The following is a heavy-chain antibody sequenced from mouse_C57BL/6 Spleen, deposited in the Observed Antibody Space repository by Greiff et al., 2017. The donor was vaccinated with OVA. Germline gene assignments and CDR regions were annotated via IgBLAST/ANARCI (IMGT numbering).Heavy chain of an antibody. CDR1: GYTFTSYW. D-gene: IGHD2-4*01. V-gene: IGHV1-69*01. CDR2: IDPSDSYT. CDR3: ARGLRLAAWFDY. J-gene: IGHJ3*01. Sequence: QVQLKQPGAELVMPGASVKLSCKASGYTFTSYWMHWVKQRPGQGLEWIGEIDPSDSYTNYNQKFKGKSTLTVDKSSSTAYMQLSSLTSEDSAVYYCARGLRLAAWFDYWGQGTLLTVSA.